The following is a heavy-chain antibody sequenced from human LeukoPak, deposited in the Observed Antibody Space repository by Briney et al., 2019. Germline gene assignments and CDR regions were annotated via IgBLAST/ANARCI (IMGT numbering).Heavy chain of an antibody. V-gene: IGHV1-18*01. J-gene: IGHJ4*02. CDR2: ISAYNGNT. D-gene: IGHD1-1*01. Sequence: ASVKVSCKASGYTFTSYGISWVRQAPGQGLEWMGWISAYNGNTNYAQKLQGRVTMTTDTSTSTAYMELRSLRSDDTAVYYCARVRIPWTARYYFDYWGQGTLVTVSS. CDR3: ARVRIPWTARYYFDY. CDR1: GYTFTSYG.